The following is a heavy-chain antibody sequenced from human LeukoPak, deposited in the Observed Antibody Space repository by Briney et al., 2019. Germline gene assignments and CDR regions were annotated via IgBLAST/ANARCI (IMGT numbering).Heavy chain of an antibody. CDR2: ISGDGGST. CDR3: AKGTLLDY. D-gene: IGHD3-16*01. J-gene: IGHJ4*02. CDR1: GFSFDDYV. Sequence: PGGSLILSCAASGFSFDDYVMFWVRQAPGKGLEWVSLISGDGGSTYYADSVKGRFIISRDNSKNSLYLQMNSLRTEDTAMYYCAKGTLLDYWGQGTLVTVSS. V-gene: IGHV3-43*02.